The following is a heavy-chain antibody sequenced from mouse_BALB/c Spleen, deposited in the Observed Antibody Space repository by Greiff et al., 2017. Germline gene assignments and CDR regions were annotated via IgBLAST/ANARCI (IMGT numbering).Heavy chain of an antibody. D-gene: IGHD2-1*01. V-gene: IGHV5-17*02. CDR1: GFTFSSFG. J-gene: IGHJ4*01. CDR3: ARSPLYGNYYAMDY. Sequence: VEESGGGLVQPGGSRKLSCAASGFTFSSFGMHWVRQAPEKGLEWVAYISSGSSTIYYADTVKGRFTISRDNPKNTLFLQMTSLRSEDTAMYYCARSPLYGNYYAMDYWGQGTSVTVSS. CDR2: ISSGSSTI.